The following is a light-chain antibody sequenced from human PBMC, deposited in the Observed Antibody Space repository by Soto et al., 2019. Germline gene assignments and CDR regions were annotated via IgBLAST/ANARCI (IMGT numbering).Light chain of an antibody. V-gene: IGKV1-5*01. Sequence: DIQMTQSPSSVSASVGDRVTITCRASQSISSWLAWYQQKPGKAPKLLIYDASSLESGVPSRFSGSGSGTEFTLTISSLQPDDLATYYCQQYNSYSWTFGQGTKVDIK. CDR3: QQYNSYSWT. J-gene: IGKJ1*01. CDR2: DAS. CDR1: QSISSW.